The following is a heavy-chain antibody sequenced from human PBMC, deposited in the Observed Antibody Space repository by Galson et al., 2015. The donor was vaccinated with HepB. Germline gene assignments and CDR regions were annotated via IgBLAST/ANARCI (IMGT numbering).Heavy chain of an antibody. V-gene: IGHV3-11*06. CDR1: GFTFSDYY. Sequence: SLRLSCAASGFTFSDYYMSWIRQAPGKGLEWLSYISGSTIYTNYADSVKGRFTISRDNVKNSMYLQMNRLRAEDTAVYYCARVADSDYGDHSHFDSWGQGTLVTVSS. J-gene: IGHJ4*02. CDR3: ARVADSDYGDHSHFDS. CDR2: ISGSTIYT. D-gene: IGHD4-17*01.